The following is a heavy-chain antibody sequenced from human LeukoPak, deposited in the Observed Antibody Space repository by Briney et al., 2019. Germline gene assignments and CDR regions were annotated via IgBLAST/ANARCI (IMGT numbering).Heavy chain of an antibody. CDR3: ARGQSLYY. J-gene: IGHJ4*02. CDR1: GYTFNNFV. D-gene: IGHD3-16*01. V-gene: IGHV1-18*01. Sequence: ASVKVSCKASGYTFNNFVISWVRQAPGQGLEWVGWISPHTYTTRYATSVQGRVTMTTDTSTTTVYMELRGLRSDDTAVYFCARGQSLYYWGQGTPVTVSS. CDR2: ISPHTYTT.